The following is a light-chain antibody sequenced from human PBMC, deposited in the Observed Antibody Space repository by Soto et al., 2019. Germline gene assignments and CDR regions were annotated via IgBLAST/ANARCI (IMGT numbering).Light chain of an antibody. CDR3: NSYSSTSFYV. J-gene: IGLJ1*01. CDR2: QVT. CDR1: GSDIATFNY. Sequence: HPASMSGSPGQSITISCTGGGSDIATFNYVSWYQQYPGKAPKLLIYQVTSRASGVSHRFSGSKSGNTAALTISGLQPEDEAEYYCNSYSSTSFYVFGTGTKVTVL. V-gene: IGLV2-14*01.